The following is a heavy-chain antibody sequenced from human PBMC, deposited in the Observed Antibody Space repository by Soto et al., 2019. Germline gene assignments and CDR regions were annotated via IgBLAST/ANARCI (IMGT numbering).Heavy chain of an antibody. CDR2: ISGSGGST. V-gene: IGHV3-23*01. Sequence: GGSLRLSCAASGFTFSSYAMSWVRQAPGKGLEWVSAISGSGGSTYYADSVKGRFTISRDNSKNTLYLQTNSLRAEDTAVYYCAKAVGIVVVPAAMTYFDYWGQGTLVTAPQ. CDR3: AKAVGIVVVPAAMTYFDY. D-gene: IGHD2-2*01. J-gene: IGHJ4*02. CDR1: GFTFSSYA.